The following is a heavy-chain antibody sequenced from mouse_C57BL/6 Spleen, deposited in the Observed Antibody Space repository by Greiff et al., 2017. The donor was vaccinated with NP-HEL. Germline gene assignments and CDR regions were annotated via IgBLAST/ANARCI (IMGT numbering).Heavy chain of an antibody. Sequence: EVKLVESGGDLVKPGGSLKLSCAASGFTFSSYGMSWVRQTPDKRLEWVATISSGGSYTYYPDSVKGRFTISSDNAKNTLYLQMSSLKSEDTAMYYCARPDGYYWYFDVWGTGTTVTVSS. CDR2: ISSGGSYT. V-gene: IGHV5-6*02. D-gene: IGHD2-3*01. J-gene: IGHJ1*03. CDR3: ARPDGYYWYFDV. CDR1: GFTFSSYG.